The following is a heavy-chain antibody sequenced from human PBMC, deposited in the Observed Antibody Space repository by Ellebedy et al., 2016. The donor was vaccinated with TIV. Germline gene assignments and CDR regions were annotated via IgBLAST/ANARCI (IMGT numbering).Heavy chain of an antibody. Sequence: ASVKVSCXASGYTFSSYYMQWVRQAPGQGLEWVGVINPSGDFTTYGQKFQGRVTMTRDTSTSTVYMELSSLRSEDTAVYYCARGLSITGTTGHGMDVWGQGTTVTVSS. CDR3: ARGLSITGTTGHGMDV. V-gene: IGHV1-46*01. CDR2: INPSGDFT. J-gene: IGHJ6*02. CDR1: GYTFSSYY. D-gene: IGHD1-20*01.